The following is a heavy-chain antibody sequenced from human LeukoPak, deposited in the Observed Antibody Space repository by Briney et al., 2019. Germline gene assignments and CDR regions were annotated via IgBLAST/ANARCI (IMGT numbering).Heavy chain of an antibody. CDR2: ISYDGSNK. D-gene: IGHD3-10*01. J-gene: IGHJ1*01. CDR3: VRRGLIVTEYLER. V-gene: IGHV3-30-3*01. CDR1: GFTFSSYA. Sequence: SLRLSCAASGFTFSSYAMHWVRQAPGKGLEWAAVISYDGSNKYYADSVKGRFTISRDNAKNSLYLQMNSLRAEDTAVYYCVRRGLIVTEYLERWGQGTLVIVSS.